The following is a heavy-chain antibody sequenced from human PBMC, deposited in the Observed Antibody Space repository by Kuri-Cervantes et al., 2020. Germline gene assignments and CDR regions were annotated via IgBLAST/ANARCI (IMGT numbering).Heavy chain of an antibody. V-gene: IGHV3-21*01. CDR1: GFTFSSYS. D-gene: IGHD1-26*01. J-gene: IGHJ3*02. CDR3: AREGTYSGSYYGEGAGAFDI. CDR2: ISSSSSYI. Sequence: GESLKISCAASGFTFSSYSMNWVRQAPGKGLEWVSSISSSSSYIYYADSVKGRFTISRDNAKNSLYLQMNSLRAEDTAVYYCAREGTYSGSYYGEGAGAFDIWGQGTMVTVSS.